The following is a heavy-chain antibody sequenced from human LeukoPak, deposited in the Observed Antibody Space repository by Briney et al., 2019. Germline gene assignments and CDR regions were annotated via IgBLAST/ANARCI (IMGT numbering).Heavy chain of an antibody. D-gene: IGHD6-13*01. Sequence: ASVKVSCKASGYTFTSYDINWVRQATGQGLEWMGWMNPNSGNTGYAQKFQGRVTMTRNTSISTAYMELSSLRSEDTAVYYCARGSSSWYGVYYYYMDVWGKGTTVTVSS. CDR1: GYTFTSYD. CDR2: MNPNSGNT. CDR3: ARGSSSWYGVYYYYMDV. V-gene: IGHV1-8*01. J-gene: IGHJ6*03.